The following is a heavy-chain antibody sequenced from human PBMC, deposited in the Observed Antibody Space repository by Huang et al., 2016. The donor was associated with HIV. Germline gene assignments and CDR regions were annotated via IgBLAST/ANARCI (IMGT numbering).Heavy chain of an antibody. CDR2: ISTNNGDT. V-gene: IGHV1-18*04. D-gene: IGHD3-22*01. J-gene: IGHJ4*02. CDR1: DYTFTSYG. CDR3: GGSSGYWSFDY. Sequence: QVQLVQSGGEVKKPGASVKVSCKASDYTFTSYGISWVRQAPGQGLGWRGWISTNNGDTNYAQKFQGRVTMTTDTSTSTAYMELRSLRSDDTAVYYCGGSSGYWSFDYWGQGTLVTVSS.